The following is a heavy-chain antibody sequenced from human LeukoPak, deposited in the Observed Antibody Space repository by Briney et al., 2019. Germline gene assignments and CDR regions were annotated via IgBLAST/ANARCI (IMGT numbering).Heavy chain of an antibody. CDR3: ARGGDYDAFGI. CDR1: GFTFSDYY. J-gene: IGHJ3*02. CDR2: ISDGGGIT. Sequence: GGSLRLSCAASGFTFSDYYMNWVRQAPGKGLEWVSTISDGGGITYYADSVEGRFTISRDNSKSTLYLQMNSLRGEDTALYYCARGGDYDAFGIWGQGTMVTVSS. V-gene: IGHV3-23*01. D-gene: IGHD4-11*01.